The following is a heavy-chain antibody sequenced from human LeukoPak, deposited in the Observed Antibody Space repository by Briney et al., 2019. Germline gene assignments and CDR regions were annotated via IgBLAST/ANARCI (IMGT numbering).Heavy chain of an antibody. J-gene: IGHJ4*02. D-gene: IGHD1-26*01. V-gene: IGHV4-59*01. Sequence: SEPLSLTCTVSGVSISTFSWSWIRQPPGKGLEWIAYISDSGTTNYSPSLKSRVIISLDTSKNQVSLNLSSVTAADTAVYHCARRLWYSGSSGYYFDYWGQGALVTVSS. CDR2: ISDSGTT. CDR1: GVSISTFS. CDR3: ARRLWYSGSSGYYFDY.